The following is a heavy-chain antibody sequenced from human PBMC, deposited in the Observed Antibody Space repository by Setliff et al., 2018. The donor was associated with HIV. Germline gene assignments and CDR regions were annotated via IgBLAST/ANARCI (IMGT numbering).Heavy chain of an antibody. D-gene: IGHD3-22*01. J-gene: IGHJ6*03. CDR2: INHSGST. Sequence: PSETLSLTCAVYGGSFSAYYWTWIRQPPGKGLEWIGEINHSGSTNYNPSLKSRVTISVDTSKNQFSLKLRSVTAADTAIYYCARSDLDNGSGYFDYYSYYMDVWGRGTTGTVS. CDR3: ARSDLDNGSGYFDYYSYYMDV. V-gene: IGHV4-34*01. CDR1: GGSFSAYY.